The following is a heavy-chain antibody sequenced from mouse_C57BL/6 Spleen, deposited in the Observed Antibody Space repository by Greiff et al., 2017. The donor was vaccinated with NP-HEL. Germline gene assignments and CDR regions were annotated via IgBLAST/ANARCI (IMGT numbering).Heavy chain of an antibody. J-gene: IGHJ3*01. D-gene: IGHD4-1*01. V-gene: IGHV5-4*03. CDR2: ISDGGSYT. Sequence: EVMLVESGGGLVKPGGSLKLSCAASGFTFSSYAMSWVRQTPEKRLEWVATISDGGSYTYYPDNVKGRFTISRDNAKNNLYPQMSHLKSEDTAMYYCARGELGRFAYWGQGTLVTVSA. CDR1: GFTFSSYA. CDR3: ARGELGRFAY.